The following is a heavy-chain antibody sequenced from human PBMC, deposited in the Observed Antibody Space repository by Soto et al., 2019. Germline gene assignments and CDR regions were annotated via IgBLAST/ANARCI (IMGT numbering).Heavy chain of an antibody. J-gene: IGHJ4*02. Sequence: HVQLVESGGGVVQPGRSLRLSCAASGFTFSTSAMHWVRQAPGKGLEWVAVISYDGTNEHYEDSVKGRFTVSRDNSRNPLSLQLNSLSPEDTAMYYCVASVFSFDYWGQGSLVTVSS. D-gene: IGHD2-8*01. CDR3: VASVFSFDY. CDR1: GFTFSTSA. CDR2: ISYDGTNE. V-gene: IGHV3-30*01.